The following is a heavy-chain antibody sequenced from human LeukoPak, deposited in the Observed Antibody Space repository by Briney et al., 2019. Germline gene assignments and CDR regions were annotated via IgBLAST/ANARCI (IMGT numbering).Heavy chain of an antibody. CDR2: ISYDGSNK. CDR1: GFTFSSYG. Sequence: PGRSLRLSCAASGFTFSSYGMHWVRQAPGKGLEWVAVISYDGSNKYYADSVKGRFTISRDNSKNTLYLQMNSLRAEDTAVYYCAKEGCIAAAGTGSCYYYGMDVWGQGTTVTVSS. J-gene: IGHJ6*02. V-gene: IGHV3-30*18. D-gene: IGHD6-13*01. CDR3: AKEGCIAAAGTGSCYYYGMDV.